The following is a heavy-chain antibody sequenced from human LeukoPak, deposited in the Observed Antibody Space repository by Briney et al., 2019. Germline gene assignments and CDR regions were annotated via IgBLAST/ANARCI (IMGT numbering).Heavy chain of an antibody. J-gene: IGHJ3*01. D-gene: IGHD6-13*01. Sequence: GGSLRLSCAASGFTFRNYGMIWVRQAPGKGPEWVSGISGSGDTAYYADSVKGRFTISRDNSKNTLYLQMKSLRAEDTAVYYCAKGTGYSSSWYRDALDVWGQGTMVNVSS. CDR1: GFTFRNYG. V-gene: IGHV3-23*01. CDR2: ISGSGDTA. CDR3: AKGTGYSSSWYRDALDV.